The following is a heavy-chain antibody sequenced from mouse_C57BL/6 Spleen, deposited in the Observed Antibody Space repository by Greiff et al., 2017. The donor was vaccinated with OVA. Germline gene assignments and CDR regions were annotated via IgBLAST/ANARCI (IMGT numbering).Heavy chain of an antibody. V-gene: IGHV1-64*01. CDR1: GYTFTSYW. Sequence: VKLQQPGAELVKPGASVKLSCKASGYTFTSYWMHWVKQRPGQGLEWIGMIHPNSGSTNYNEKFKSKATLTVDKSSSTAYMQLSSLTSEDSAVYYCARSDYDGRAWFAYWGQGTLVTVSA. D-gene: IGHD2-4*01. CDR3: ARSDYDGRAWFAY. CDR2: IHPNSGST. J-gene: IGHJ3*01.